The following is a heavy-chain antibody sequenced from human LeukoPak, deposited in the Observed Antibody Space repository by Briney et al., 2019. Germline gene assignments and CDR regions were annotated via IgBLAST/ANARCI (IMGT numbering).Heavy chain of an antibody. J-gene: IGHJ4*02. Sequence: SETLSLTCTVYGGSFSGYYWSWIRQPPGKGLEWIGEINHSGSTNYNPSLKSRVTISVDTSKNQFSLKLSSVTAADTAVYYCARLPTDLLAFDYWGQGTLVTVSS. CDR1: GGSFSGYY. D-gene: IGHD2-8*02. CDR2: INHSGST. V-gene: IGHV4-34*01. CDR3: ARLPTDLLAFDY.